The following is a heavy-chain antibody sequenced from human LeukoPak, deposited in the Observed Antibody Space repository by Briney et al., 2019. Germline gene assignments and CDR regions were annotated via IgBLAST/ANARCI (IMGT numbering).Heavy chain of an antibody. CDR1: GASIASHSW. D-gene: IGHD3-22*01. CDR2: IHHGGST. V-gene: IGHV4-4*02. CDR3: ATYYDRSGYKWDY. J-gene: IGHJ4*02. Sequence: SETLSLTCAVSGASIASHSWWSWVRQSPGKGLEWIGEIHHGGSTTYNPSLKSRVTISLDESKNQFSLKLNSVTAADTAMYYCATYYDRSGYKWDYWGQGTLVTVSS.